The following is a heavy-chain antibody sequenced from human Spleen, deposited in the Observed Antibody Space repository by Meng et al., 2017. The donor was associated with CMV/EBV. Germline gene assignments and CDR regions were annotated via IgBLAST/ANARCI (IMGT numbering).Heavy chain of an antibody. CDR3: AKPPSGTYSPFAF. V-gene: IGHV3-23*01. Sequence: GESLKISCAASGFTFSTYAMSWIRQAPGKGLECVSVVSRSGDRTYYAGSVKGRFTVSRDNSKSTLYLQMDSLRAEDTAIYYSAKPPSGTYSPFAFWGQGTLVTVSS. CDR1: GFTFSTYA. D-gene: IGHD1-26*01. J-gene: IGHJ4*02. CDR2: VSRSGDRT.